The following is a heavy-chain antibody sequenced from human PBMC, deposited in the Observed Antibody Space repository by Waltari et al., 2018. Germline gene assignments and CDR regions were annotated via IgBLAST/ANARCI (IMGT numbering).Heavy chain of an antibody. Sequence: EVQLLESGGGLVQPGGSLRLSCAASGFTFSSYSMSWVRHAPGKRLECVSVIYSGGSTYYADSVKGRFTISRDNSKNTLYLQMNSLRAEDTAVYYCAKRLGYDYVWPTEGYFDLWGRGTLVTVSS. V-gene: IGHV3-23*03. J-gene: IGHJ2*01. CDR1: GFTFSSYS. CDR2: IYSGGST. D-gene: IGHD3-16*01. CDR3: AKRLGYDYVWPTEGYFDL.